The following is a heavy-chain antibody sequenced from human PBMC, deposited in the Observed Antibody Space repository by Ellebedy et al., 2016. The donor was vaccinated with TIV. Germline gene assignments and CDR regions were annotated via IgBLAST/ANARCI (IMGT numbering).Heavy chain of an antibody. J-gene: IGHJ4*02. CDR3: AAALDY. D-gene: IGHD2-15*01. CDR2: IKTDGSST. Sequence: GESLKISCAASGFTFTSYWMHWVRQAPGKGLEWVSNIKTDGSSTYYADSVKGRFTISRDNARNTLFLQMNSLRADDTAVYYCAAALDYWGQGILVTVSS. CDR1: GFTFTSYW. V-gene: IGHV3-74*01.